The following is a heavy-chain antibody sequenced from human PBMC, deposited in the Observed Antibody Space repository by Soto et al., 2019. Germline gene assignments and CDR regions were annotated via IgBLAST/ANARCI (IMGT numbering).Heavy chain of an antibody. Sequence: QVQLVESGGGVVQPGRSLRLSCAASGFTFRNYDMHWVRQAPDKGLEWVASISYDENKRYYTDSVQGRFTISRDNSKNTLYLQVNSLRAEDTAVYYCARAMDASMASKDNWFDPWGQGTLVTVSS. V-gene: IGHV3-30-3*01. J-gene: IGHJ5*02. CDR3: ARAMDASMASKDNWFDP. CDR1: GFTFRNYD. D-gene: IGHD2-2*01. CDR2: ISYDENKR.